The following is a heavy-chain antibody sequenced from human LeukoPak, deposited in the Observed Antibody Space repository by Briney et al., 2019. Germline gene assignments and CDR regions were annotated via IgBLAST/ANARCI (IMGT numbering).Heavy chain of an antibody. CDR2: VRNDGRNK. CDR3: ANFSSLWASAYYLADS. V-gene: IGHV3-30*02. CDR1: GFTFSSYG. Sequence: PGGSLRLPCAASGFTFSSYGMHWVRQAPGKGLEWVAFVRNDGRNKYYTDSVKGRFTISRDNSENTLYLQMSSLRTEDTDVYYCANFSSLWASAYYLADSWGEGTLVYVSS. D-gene: IGHD2-21*01. J-gene: IGHJ4*02.